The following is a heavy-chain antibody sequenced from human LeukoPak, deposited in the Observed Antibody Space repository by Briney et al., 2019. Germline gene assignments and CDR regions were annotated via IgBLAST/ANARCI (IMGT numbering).Heavy chain of an antibody. J-gene: IGHJ4*02. D-gene: IGHD2-2*01. Sequence: PGGSLRLSCAASGFTFSSNDMSWVRQAPGKGLEWVSGISGSGDNTTYADSVKGRFTISRDNSKGTLYLQMNSLRADDTAVYYCALRGYASGLYWGQGTLVTVSS. CDR1: GFTFSSND. V-gene: IGHV3-23*01. CDR2: ISGSGDNT. CDR3: ALRGYASGLY.